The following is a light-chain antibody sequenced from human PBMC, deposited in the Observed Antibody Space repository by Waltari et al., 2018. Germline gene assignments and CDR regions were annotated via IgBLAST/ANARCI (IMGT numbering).Light chain of an antibody. CDR2: DVS. J-gene: IGLJ3*02. CDR3: ASYTSSSTWV. Sequence: QSALTQPASVSGPPGQSIPISCTGTSSSVGGYNYVCWYQQYPGKAPKLMIYDVSSRPSGVSNRFSGSKSGNTASLTISGLQAEDEADYYCASYTSSSTWVFGGGTKLTVL. CDR1: SSSVGGYNY. V-gene: IGLV2-14*01.